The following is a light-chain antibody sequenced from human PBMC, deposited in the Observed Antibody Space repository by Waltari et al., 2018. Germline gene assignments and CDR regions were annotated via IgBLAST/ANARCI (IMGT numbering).Light chain of an antibody. CDR2: DAS. Sequence: EIVLAQSPATLSLSPGERATLSCRASQSISSYLAWYQQKPGQAPSLLIYDASHRATGIPARFSGGGAGTDFTLTISSLEPEDFAVYYCQQRSKWPPTFGQGTRLEIK. CDR1: QSISSY. V-gene: IGKV3-11*01. J-gene: IGKJ5*01. CDR3: QQRSKWPPT.